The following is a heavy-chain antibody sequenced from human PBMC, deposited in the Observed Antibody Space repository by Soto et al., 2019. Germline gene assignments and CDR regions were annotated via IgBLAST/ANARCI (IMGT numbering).Heavy chain of an antibody. Sequence: GGSLRLSCAASGFTFSNAWMSWVRQAPGKGLEWVGRIKSKTDGGTTDYAAPVKGRFTISRDDSKNTLYLQMNSLKTEDTAVYYCTKNLYYDFWSGARRYYYYYMDVWGKGTTVTVSS. CDR3: TKNLYYDFWSGARRYYYYYMDV. J-gene: IGHJ6*03. CDR1: GFTFSNAW. D-gene: IGHD3-3*01. CDR2: IKSKTDGGTT. V-gene: IGHV3-15*01.